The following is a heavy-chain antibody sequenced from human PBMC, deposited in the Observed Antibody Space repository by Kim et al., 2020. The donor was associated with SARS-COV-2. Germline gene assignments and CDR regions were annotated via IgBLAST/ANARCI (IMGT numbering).Heavy chain of an antibody. V-gene: IGHV3-72*01. J-gene: IGHJ4*02. D-gene: IGHD4-17*01. CDR3: ARAVRSRRDDFDY. Sequence: YAASVNGRFIISRDDSKNSLYLQMNSLETGDTAVYYCARAVRSRRDDFDYWGQGTLVTVST.